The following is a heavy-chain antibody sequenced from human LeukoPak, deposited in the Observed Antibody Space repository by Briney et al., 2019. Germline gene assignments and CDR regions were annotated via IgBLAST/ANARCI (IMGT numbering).Heavy chain of an antibody. J-gene: IGHJ3*01. D-gene: IGHD3-9*01. V-gene: IGHV5-51*01. CDR1: GYSFTSYW. CDR2: IYPGDSDT. Sequence: GESLKISCKGSGYSFTSYWIGWVRQMPGKGLEWMGIIYPGDSDTRYSPSFQGQVTISADKSISTAYLQWSSLNASDTAMYYCARLSSYYDILTGYYRWGQGTMVTVSS. CDR3: ARLSSYYDILTGYYR.